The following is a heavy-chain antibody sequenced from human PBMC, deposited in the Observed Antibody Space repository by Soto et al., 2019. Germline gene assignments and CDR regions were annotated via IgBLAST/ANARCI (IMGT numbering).Heavy chain of an antibody. D-gene: IGHD1-26*01. CDR2: ISYDGSNK. Sequence: LRLSCAASGFTFSSYAMHWVRQAPGKGLEWVAVISYDGSNKYYADSVKGRFTISRDNSKNTLYLQMNSLRAEDTAVYYCARDQGAPGYWGQGTLVTVSS. V-gene: IGHV3-30-3*01. CDR3: ARDQGAPGY. J-gene: IGHJ4*02. CDR1: GFTFSSYA.